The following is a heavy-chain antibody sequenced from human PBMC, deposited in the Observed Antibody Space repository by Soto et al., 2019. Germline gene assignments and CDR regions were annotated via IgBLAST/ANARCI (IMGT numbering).Heavy chain of an antibody. CDR1: GFTFSSYA. J-gene: IGHJ6*03. Sequence: EVQLLESGGGLVQPGGSLRLSCAASGFTFSSYAMSWVRQAPGKGLEWVSAISGSGGSTYYADSVKGRFTIPRDNSKNPLDLQMNSLIAEDTAVYYCAKGGYCSGGSCLYYYYYYTDVWGKGTTVTVSS. V-gene: IGHV3-23*01. D-gene: IGHD2-15*01. CDR2: ISGSGGST. CDR3: AKGGYCSGGSCLYYYYYYTDV.